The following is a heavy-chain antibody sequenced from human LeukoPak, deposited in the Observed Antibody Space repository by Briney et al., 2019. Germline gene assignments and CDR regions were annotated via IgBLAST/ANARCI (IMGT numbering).Heavy chain of an antibody. D-gene: IGHD6-19*01. J-gene: IGHJ3*01. V-gene: IGHV1-2*02. Sequence: ASVKVSCKASGYTFTAHYMHWVRQAPGQGLEWMGWINPNSGGTSYAQKFQGRVTMTRDTSISTAYMELNSLRSDDTAVYFCARAVADAFDVWGQGTMVTVSS. CDR1: GYTFTAHY. CDR2: INPNSGGT. CDR3: ARAVADAFDV.